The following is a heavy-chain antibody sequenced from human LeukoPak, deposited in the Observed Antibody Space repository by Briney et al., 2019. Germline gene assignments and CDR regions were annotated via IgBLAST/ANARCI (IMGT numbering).Heavy chain of an antibody. D-gene: IGHD6-19*01. CDR3: AKRHSSGWHYFDC. CDR1: GFTFSSYE. Sequence: GGSLRLSCAASGFTFSSYEMNWVRQAPGKGLEWVSYISSSGSTIYYADSVKGRFTISRDNSKNTLYLQMNSLRAEDTAVYYCAKRHSSGWHYFDCWGQGTLVTVSS. V-gene: IGHV3-48*03. CDR2: ISSSGSTI. J-gene: IGHJ4*02.